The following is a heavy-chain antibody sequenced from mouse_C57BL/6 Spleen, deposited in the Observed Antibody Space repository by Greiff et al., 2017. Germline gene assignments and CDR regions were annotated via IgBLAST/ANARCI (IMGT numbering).Heavy chain of an antibody. D-gene: IGHD1-1*01. CDR3: TIPYGSSFSWFAY. CDR1: GFNIKDYY. V-gene: IGHV14-1*01. Sequence: VQLQQSGAELVRPGASVKLSCTASGFNIKDYYMHWVKQRPEQGLAWIGRIDPEDGATEYAPKFQGKATMTADTSSNTAYLQLSSLTSEDTAVYYCTIPYGSSFSWFAYWGQGTLVTVSA. CDR2: IDPEDGAT. J-gene: IGHJ3*01.